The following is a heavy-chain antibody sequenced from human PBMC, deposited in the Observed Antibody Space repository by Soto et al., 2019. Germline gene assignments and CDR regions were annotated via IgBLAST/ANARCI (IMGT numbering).Heavy chain of an antibody. J-gene: IGHJ5*02. D-gene: IGHD3-16*01. CDR2: ISGYNGNT. CDR1: GYTFTIYS. CDR3: ARLKQDYAVA. V-gene: IGHV1-18*01. Sequence: ASVKVSCKAYGYTFTIYSFSWVRQAPGQGLEWMGWISGYNGNTSYAQRFQDRVTMTTNTSTSTAYLELRSLRSDDTAVYYCARLKQDYAVAWGQGTLVTVSS.